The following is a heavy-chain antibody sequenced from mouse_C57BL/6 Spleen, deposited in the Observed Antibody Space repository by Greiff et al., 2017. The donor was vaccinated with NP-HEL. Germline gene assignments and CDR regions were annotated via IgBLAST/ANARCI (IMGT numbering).Heavy chain of an antibody. CDR3: ARVLRGYFDY. Sequence: EVQLQESEGGLVQPGSSMKLSCTASGFTFSDYYMAWVRQVPEKGLEWVANINYDGSSTYYLDSLKSRFIISRDNAKNILYLQMSSLKSEDTATYYCARVLRGYFDYWGQGTTLTVSS. CDR2: INYDGSST. J-gene: IGHJ2*01. CDR1: GFTFSDYY. V-gene: IGHV5-16*01. D-gene: IGHD1-1*01.